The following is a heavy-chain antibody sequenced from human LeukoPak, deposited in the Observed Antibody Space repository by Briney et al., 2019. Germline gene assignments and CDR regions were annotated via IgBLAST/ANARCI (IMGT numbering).Heavy chain of an antibody. Sequence: GESLKISCKGSGYSFTSYWIGWVRQMPGKGLEWMGSIYPGDSDTRYSPSFQGQVTISAGKSISTAYLQWSSLKASDTAMYYCARVAVTKPGTNRIEYYDILTGTAPYFYMDVWGKGTTVTVSS. CDR1: GYSFTSYW. CDR3: ARVAVTKPGTNRIEYYDILTGTAPYFYMDV. D-gene: IGHD3-9*01. CDR2: IYPGDSDT. J-gene: IGHJ6*03. V-gene: IGHV5-51*01.